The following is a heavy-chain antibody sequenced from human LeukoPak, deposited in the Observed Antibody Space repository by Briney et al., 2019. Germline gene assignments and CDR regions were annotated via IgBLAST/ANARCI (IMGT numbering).Heavy chain of an antibody. CDR3: ARDGSMSGYDYYGMDV. D-gene: IGHD3-10*01. J-gene: IGHJ6*02. V-gene: IGHV4-31*03. CDR1: GGSISSGGYY. Sequence: PSQTLSLTCTVSGGSISSGGYYWSWIRQHPGKGLEWIGYIYYSGSTYYNPSLKSRVTISVDTSKNQFSLKLSSVTAADTAVYYCARDGSMSGYDYYGMDVWGQGTTVTVSS. CDR2: IYYSGST.